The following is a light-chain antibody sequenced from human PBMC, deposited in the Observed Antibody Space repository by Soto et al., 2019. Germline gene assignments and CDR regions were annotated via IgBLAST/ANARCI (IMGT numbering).Light chain of an antibody. CDR3: CSYGGSSTWV. CDR2: EVS. J-gene: IGLJ3*02. Sequence: QSALTQPASVSGSPGQSITISCTGTSSDVGTYNLVSWYQQHPGKAPKLMIHEVSKRPSGISNRFSGSKSGNTASLTISGLQAEDEAYYYCCSYGGSSTWVFGGGTKLAVL. V-gene: IGLV2-23*02. CDR1: SSDVGTYNL.